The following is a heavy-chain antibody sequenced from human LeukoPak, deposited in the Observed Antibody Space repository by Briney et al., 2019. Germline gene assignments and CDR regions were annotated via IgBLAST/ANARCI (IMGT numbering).Heavy chain of an antibody. Sequence: PGGSLRLSCAASGFTFSSYSMNWVRQAPGKGLEWVSSISSSSSYIYYADSVKGRFTISRDNAKKSLYLQMNSLRAEDTAVYYCAGRTGSGYDLFDYWGQGTLVTVSS. CDR1: GFTFSSYS. CDR2: ISSSSSYI. J-gene: IGHJ4*02. D-gene: IGHD5-12*01. CDR3: AGRTGSGYDLFDY. V-gene: IGHV3-21*01.